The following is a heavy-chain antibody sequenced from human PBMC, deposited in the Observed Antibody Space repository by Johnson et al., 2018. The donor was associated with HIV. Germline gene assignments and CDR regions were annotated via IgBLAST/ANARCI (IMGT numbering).Heavy chain of an antibody. CDR3: TTDDVVPPAFDI. J-gene: IGHJ3*02. CDR1: GFTVTTKY. CDR2: IYSGGST. V-gene: IGHV3-66*01. D-gene: IGHD2-15*01. Sequence: VQLVESGGGLVKPGGSLRLSCAASGFTVTTKYMSWVRQAPGKGLEWVSVIYSGGSTYYADSVKGRFTISRDNSKNTLYLQMNSLKTEDTAVYYCTTDDVVPPAFDIWGQGTMVTVSS.